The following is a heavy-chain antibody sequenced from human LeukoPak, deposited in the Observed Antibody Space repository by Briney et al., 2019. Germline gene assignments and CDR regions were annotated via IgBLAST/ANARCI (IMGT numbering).Heavy chain of an antibody. Sequence: SETLSLTCTVSGGSISRRSYHGGWIRQPPEKGLERIGIIYSNGSTYSNPSLQSRVTISLDTSKSQWYLRVRSVTTADTALYYCASRSGYSYGDFDYWGEGSLVTVSS. V-gene: IGHV4-39*07. CDR1: GGSISRRSYH. D-gene: IGHD5-18*01. CDR3: ASRSGYSYGDFDY. J-gene: IGHJ4*02. CDR2: IYSNGST.